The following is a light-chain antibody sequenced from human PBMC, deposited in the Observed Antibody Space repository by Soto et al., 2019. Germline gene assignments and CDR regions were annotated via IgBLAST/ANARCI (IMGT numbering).Light chain of an antibody. CDR2: KVS. Sequence: DIQMTQSPSTLSGSVGDRVTITCRASQTISSWLAWYQQKPGKAPKLLIYKVSTLKSGVPSRFSGSGSGTDFTLTISSLQPEDFAVYYCQHYNSYSEAFGQGTKVDIK. J-gene: IGKJ1*01. CDR1: QTISSW. V-gene: IGKV1-5*03. CDR3: QHYNSYSEA.